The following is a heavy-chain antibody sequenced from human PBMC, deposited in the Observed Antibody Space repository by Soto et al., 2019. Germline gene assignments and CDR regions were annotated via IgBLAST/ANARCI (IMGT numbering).Heavy chain of an antibody. CDR2: ISSSGGSR. D-gene: IGHD1-1*01. CDR1: GFNFNTFA. CDR3: AKDPPSHWTANCVDP. V-gene: IGHV3-23*01. J-gene: IGHJ5*02. Sequence: VGSLRLSCAASGFNFNTFAMSWIRQAPGKGLEWVSHISSSGGSRDYADSVRGRFTISRDNSKNILFLQMNSLRVDDTAIYYCAKDPPSHWTANCVDPCGKGTLVTVSS.